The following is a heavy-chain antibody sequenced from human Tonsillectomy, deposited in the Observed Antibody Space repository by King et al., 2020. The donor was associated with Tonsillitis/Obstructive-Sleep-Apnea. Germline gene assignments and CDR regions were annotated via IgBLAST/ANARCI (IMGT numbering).Heavy chain of an antibody. J-gene: IGHJ6*02. CDR3: ARDRIAAAGYYYYGMDV. Sequence: QLQESGPGLVKPSQTLSLTCTVSGGSISSGGYYWSWIRQHPGKGLEWIGYIYYSGSTYYNPSLKSRVTISVDTSKNQFSLKLSSVTAADTAVYYCARDRIAAAGYYYYGMDVWGQGTTVTVSS. V-gene: IGHV4-31*03. CDR2: IYYSGST. CDR1: GGSISSGGYY. D-gene: IGHD6-13*01.